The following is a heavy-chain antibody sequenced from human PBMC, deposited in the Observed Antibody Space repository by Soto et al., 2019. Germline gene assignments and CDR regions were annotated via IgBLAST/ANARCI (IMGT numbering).Heavy chain of an antibody. J-gene: IGHJ6*02. Sequence: PGGSLRLSCAASGFTFSSYGMHWVRQAPGKGLEWVAVIWYDGSNKYYADSVKGRFTISRDNSKNTLYLQMNSLRAEDTAVYYCARDNFYSSSWFKSPTYYYYGMDVWGQGTTVTVSS. CDR1: GFTFSSYG. CDR2: IWYDGSNK. V-gene: IGHV3-33*01. CDR3: ARDNFYSSSWFKSPTYYYYGMDV. D-gene: IGHD6-13*01.